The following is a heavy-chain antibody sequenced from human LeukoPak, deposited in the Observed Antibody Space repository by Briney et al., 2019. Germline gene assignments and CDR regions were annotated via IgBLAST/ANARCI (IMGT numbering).Heavy chain of an antibody. CDR1: GSSISSYY. D-gene: IGHD1-26*01. V-gene: IGHV4-59*01. CDR2: IYYSGST. Sequence: PSETLSLTCTGSGSSISSYYWSWIRQPSGMGLEWIGCIYYSGSTNYNPSLKSRVTISVDTSKDQFSLRLTSVTAADTAVYYCARSFLGDWYFDLWGRGTLVTVSS. CDR3: ARSFLGDWYFDL. J-gene: IGHJ2*01.